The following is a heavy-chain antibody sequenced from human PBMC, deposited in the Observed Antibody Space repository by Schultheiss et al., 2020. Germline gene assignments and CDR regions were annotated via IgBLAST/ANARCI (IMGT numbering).Heavy chain of an antibody. Sequence: GGSLRLSCAASGFTFDDYAMHWVRQAPGKGLEWVSGISWNSGSIGYADSVKGRFTISRDNAKNSLYLQMNSLRAEDTALYYCAKAAGSGWYVGFDYWGKGTLVTVSS. D-gene: IGHD6-19*01. V-gene: IGHV3-9*01. CDR3: AKAAGSGWYVGFDY. CDR2: ISWNSGSI. J-gene: IGHJ4*02. CDR1: GFTFDDYA.